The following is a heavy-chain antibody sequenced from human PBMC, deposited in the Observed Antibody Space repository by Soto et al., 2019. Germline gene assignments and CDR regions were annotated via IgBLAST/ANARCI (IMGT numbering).Heavy chain of an antibody. CDR2: ISYDGSNK. V-gene: IGHV3-30-3*01. Sequence: SLRLSRAASGFTFSSYSVHWVRQAPGKGLDWVAAISYDGSNKYYADSVKGRFTISRDNSKNTLFLQMNSLRGEDTAVYYCARGPSSLTRFDYWGQGTQVTVSS. CDR1: GFTFSSYS. CDR3: ARGPSSLTRFDY. J-gene: IGHJ4*02. D-gene: IGHD2-2*01.